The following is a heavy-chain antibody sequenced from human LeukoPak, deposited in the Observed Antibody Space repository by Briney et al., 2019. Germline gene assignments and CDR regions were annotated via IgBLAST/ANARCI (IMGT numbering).Heavy chain of an antibody. J-gene: IGHJ4*02. Sequence: SVKVSCKASGGTFSSYATSWVRQAPGQGLEWMGGIIPIFGTANYAQKFQGRVTITADESTSTAYMELSSLRSEDTAVYYCASSTAVAGDYYFDYWGQGTLVTVSS. CDR2: IIPIFGTA. CDR1: GGTFSSYA. D-gene: IGHD6-19*01. V-gene: IGHV1-69*01. CDR3: ASSTAVAGDYYFDY.